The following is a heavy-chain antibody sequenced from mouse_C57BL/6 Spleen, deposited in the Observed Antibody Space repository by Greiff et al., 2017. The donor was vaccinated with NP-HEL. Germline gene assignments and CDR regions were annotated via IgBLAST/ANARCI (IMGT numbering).Heavy chain of an antibody. V-gene: IGHV1-50*01. CDR1: GYTFTSYW. CDR3: ARFPLWLRRDY. CDR2: IDPSDSYT. D-gene: IGHD2-2*01. J-gene: IGHJ2*01. Sequence: QVHVKQPGAELVKPGASVKLSCKASGYTFTSYWMQWVKQRPGQGLEWIGEIDPSDSYTNYNQKFKGKATLTVDTSSSTAYMQLSSLTSEDSAVYYCARFPLWLRRDYWGQGTTLTVSS.